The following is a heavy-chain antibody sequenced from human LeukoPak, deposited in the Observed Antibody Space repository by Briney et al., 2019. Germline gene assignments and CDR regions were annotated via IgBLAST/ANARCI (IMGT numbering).Heavy chain of an antibody. CDR3: ANCRDGYNLLDY. CDR2: LSSSSSYI. V-gene: IGHV3-21*04. CDR1: GCTLRGYS. Sequence: GGAPSLYLAAPGCTLRGYSMNLVLDPPAKGLEWVSSLSSSSSYIYYAASVKGRFTISRDNAKNSLYLQMNSLRAEDTAIYYCANCRDGYNLLDYWGQGTLVTVSS. D-gene: IGHD5-24*01. J-gene: IGHJ4*02.